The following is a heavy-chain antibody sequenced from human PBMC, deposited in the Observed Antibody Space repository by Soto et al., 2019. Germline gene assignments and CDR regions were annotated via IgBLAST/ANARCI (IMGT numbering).Heavy chain of an antibody. Sequence: QLQLQESGSGLVKPSQTLSLTCAVSGGSISSGTYSWSWIRQPPGEGLEWIGYIFHSGHTYYNPSIKSRVTISIDTSKNQFSLKLSSVTAADTAVYYCVRVGDYYDSAGYLTIWGQGTMVTVSS. CDR2: IFHSGHT. V-gene: IGHV4-30-2*01. D-gene: IGHD3-22*01. CDR3: VRVGDYYDSAGYLTI. J-gene: IGHJ3*02. CDR1: GGSISSGTYS.